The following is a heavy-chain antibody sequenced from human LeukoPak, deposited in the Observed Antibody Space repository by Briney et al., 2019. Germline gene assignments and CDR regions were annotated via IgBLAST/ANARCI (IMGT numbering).Heavy chain of an antibody. Sequence: ASVTVSFTSSGYIFTNYGLSWVRQAPGQGLEWMGWISVYNGHRKYAQEFQDRVTMTTDTSTNTAYVELRSLRSDDTAVYYCARRTASVDYYFDNWGQGTQVTVSS. CDR2: ISVYNGHR. D-gene: IGHD2-21*02. J-gene: IGHJ4*02. CDR3: ARRTASVDYYFDN. CDR1: GYIFTNYG. V-gene: IGHV1-18*01.